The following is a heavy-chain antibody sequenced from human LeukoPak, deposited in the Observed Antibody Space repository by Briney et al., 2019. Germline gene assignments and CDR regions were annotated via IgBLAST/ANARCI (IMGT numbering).Heavy chain of an antibody. CDR3: AREGDGYNFDY. Sequence: GGSLRLSCAASGFTFSSDAMSWVREAPGKGLEWVSTISGGGGGTYYADSVKGRFTISRDNSKNTLYLQMNSLRAEDTAVYYCAREGDGYNFDYWGQGTLVTVSS. V-gene: IGHV3-23*01. CDR1: GFTFSSDA. J-gene: IGHJ4*02. D-gene: IGHD5-24*01. CDR2: ISGGGGGT.